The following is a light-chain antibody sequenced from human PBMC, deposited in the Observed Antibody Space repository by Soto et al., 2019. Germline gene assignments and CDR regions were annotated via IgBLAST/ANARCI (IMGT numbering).Light chain of an antibody. V-gene: IGLV1-40*01. CDR3: QSYDSSLSALYV. CDR2: GNS. J-gene: IGLJ1*01. Sequence: QSVLTQPPSVSAAPGQKVTISCSGSSSNIGSNFVSWYQQLPGTAPKLLIYGNSNRPSGVPDRFSGSNSGTSASLAITGLQAEDEADYYCQSYDSSLSALYVFGPGTKLTVL. CDR1: SSNIGSNF.